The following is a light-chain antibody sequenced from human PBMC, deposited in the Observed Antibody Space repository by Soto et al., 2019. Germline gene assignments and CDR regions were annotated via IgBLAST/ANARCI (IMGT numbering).Light chain of an antibody. Sequence: QSALTQPASVSGSPGQSITISCAGTSSDVGRYTYVSWYQQHPGKAPKLIIYDVYNRPSGVSTRFSGSKSGNTASLTISGLQAEDEADYYCTSYTSTSTPYVFGGGTKVPVL. CDR3: TSYTSTSTPYV. V-gene: IGLV2-14*01. J-gene: IGLJ1*01. CDR1: SSDVGRYTY. CDR2: DVY.